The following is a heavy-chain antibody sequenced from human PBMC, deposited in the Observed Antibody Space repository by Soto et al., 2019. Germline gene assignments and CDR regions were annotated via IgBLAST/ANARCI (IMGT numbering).Heavy chain of an antibody. CDR3: ARHEEGPTDY. J-gene: IGHJ4*02. Sequence: SETLSLTCTVSGGSISSSSYYWGWIRQPPGKGLEWIGSIYYSGSTYYNPSLKSRVTISVDTSKNQFSLKLTSVTAADTAVYYCARHEEGPTDYWDQGTLVTVSS. V-gene: IGHV4-39*01. CDR1: GGSISSSSYY. CDR2: IYYSGST.